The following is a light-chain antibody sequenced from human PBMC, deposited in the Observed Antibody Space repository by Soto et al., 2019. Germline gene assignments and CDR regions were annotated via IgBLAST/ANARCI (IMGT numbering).Light chain of an antibody. J-gene: IGLJ2*01. CDR2: EVS. CDR1: SSDVGGYNY. CDR3: SSYAGRVV. Sequence: QSVLTQPPSASGSPGQSVTISCTGTSSDVGGYNYVSWYQQHPGKAPKLMIYEVSKWPSGVPDRFSGSKSGNTASLTVSGLQAEDEADYYCSSYAGRVVFGGGTKLTVL. V-gene: IGLV2-8*01.